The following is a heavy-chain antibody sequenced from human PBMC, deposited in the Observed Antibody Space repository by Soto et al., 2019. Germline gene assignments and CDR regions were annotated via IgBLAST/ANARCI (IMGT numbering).Heavy chain of an antibody. V-gene: IGHV3-33*01. CDR2: IYYDGSNK. D-gene: IGHD3-3*01. J-gene: IGHJ6*02. CDR3: ATITIFGVVIICYYYGMDV. CDR1: GFTFSSYG. Sequence: GGSLRLSCAASGFTFSSYGIHWVRQAPGKGLEWVAIIYYDGSNKYYADSVKGRFTISRDNSKNTLYLQMNSLRAEDTAVYYCATITIFGVVIICYYYGMDVWGQGTTVTVSS.